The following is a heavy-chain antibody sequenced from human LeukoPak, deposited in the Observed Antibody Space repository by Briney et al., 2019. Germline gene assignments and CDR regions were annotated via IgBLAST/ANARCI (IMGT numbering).Heavy chain of an antibody. D-gene: IGHD2-15*01. CDR3: ARAYCSGGSCYPYYYYYGMDV. CDR1: GFTFSSYS. V-gene: IGHV3-48*04. Sequence: GGSLRLSCAASGFTFSSYSMNWVRQAPGKGLEWVSYISSSSSTIYYADSVKGRFTISRDNAKNSLYLQMNSLRAEDTAVYYCARAYCSGGSCYPYYYYYGMDVWGQGTTVTVYS. CDR2: ISSSSSTI. J-gene: IGHJ6*02.